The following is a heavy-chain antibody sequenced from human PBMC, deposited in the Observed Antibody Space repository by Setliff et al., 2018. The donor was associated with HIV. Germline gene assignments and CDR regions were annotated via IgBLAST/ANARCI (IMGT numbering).Heavy chain of an antibody. CDR3: VRNPTVGMDV. CDR2: IYSGGST. Sequence: PGGSLRLSCAASGFTVSSNYMSWVRQAPGKGLEWVSVIYSGGSTYYADSVKGRFTISRDNSKNTLYLQMNSLRVEDTAVYYCVRNPTVGMDVWGQGTTVTVSS. J-gene: IGHJ6*02. D-gene: IGHD1-1*01. CDR1: GFTVSSNY. V-gene: IGHV3-66*01.